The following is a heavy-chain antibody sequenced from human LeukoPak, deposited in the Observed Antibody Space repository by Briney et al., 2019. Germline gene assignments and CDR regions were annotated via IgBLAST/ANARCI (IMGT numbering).Heavy chain of an antibody. CDR3: ARQAAAGKIDY. CDR1: GFIFSTSW. D-gene: IGHD6-25*01. V-gene: IGHV5-51*01. Sequence: GESLKISCMGSGFIFSTSWIGWVRQMPGKGLEWMGNIYPGDSDTNYRPSFQGQVTISADKSINAAYLQWSSLKASDSAMYYCARQAAAGKIDYWGQGTLVTVS. CDR2: IYPGDSDT. J-gene: IGHJ4*02.